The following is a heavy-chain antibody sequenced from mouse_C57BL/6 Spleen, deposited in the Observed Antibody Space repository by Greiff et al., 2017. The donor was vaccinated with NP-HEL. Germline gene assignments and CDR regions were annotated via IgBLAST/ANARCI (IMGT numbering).Heavy chain of an antibody. CDR1: GYTFTDYY. CDR3: ARADYGSSTWFAY. D-gene: IGHD1-1*01. Sequence: VQLQQSGPELVKPGASVKISCKASGYTFTDYYMNWVKQSHGQGLEWIGDINPNNGGTSYNQKFKGKATLPVDKSSSTAYMELRSLTSENSAVYYCARADYGSSTWFAYWGQGTLVTVSA. J-gene: IGHJ3*01. V-gene: IGHV1-26*01. CDR2: INPNNGGT.